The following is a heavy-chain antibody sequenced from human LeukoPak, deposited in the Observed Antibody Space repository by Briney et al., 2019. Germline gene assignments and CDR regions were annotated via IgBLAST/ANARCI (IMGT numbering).Heavy chain of an antibody. CDR2: INHSGST. Sequence: SETLSLTCAVYGGSFSGYYWSWIRQPPGKGLEWIGEINHSGSTNYNPSLKSRVTISVDTSKNQFSLKLSSVTAADTAVYYCASLYSGSYYALDYWGQGTLVTVSS. J-gene: IGHJ4*02. V-gene: IGHV4-34*01. CDR3: ASLYSGSYYALDY. CDR1: GGSFSGYY. D-gene: IGHD1-26*01.